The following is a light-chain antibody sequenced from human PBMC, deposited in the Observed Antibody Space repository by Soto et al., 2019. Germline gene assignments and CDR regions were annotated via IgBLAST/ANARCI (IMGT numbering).Light chain of an antibody. Sequence: QSVLTQPASVSGSPGQSITISCTGTSRDVGGYNYVSWYQQHPGKAPKFMIYDVSNRPSGVSNRFSGSKSGNTASLTIPGLQAEDEADYYCCSYTTSNTRQIVFGTGTKVTVL. CDR1: SRDVGGYNY. CDR3: CSYTTSNTRQIV. J-gene: IGLJ1*01. CDR2: DVS. V-gene: IGLV2-14*01.